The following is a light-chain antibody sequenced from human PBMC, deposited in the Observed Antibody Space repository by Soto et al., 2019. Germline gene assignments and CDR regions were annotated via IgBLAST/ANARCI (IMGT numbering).Light chain of an antibody. CDR3: QQYKSYSLT. CDR1: QSVSSL. J-gene: IGKJ4*01. CDR2: DTS. Sequence: IVLTQSPATLSVSPGERATLSCRASQSVSSLLAWYQQKPRQAPRLLIYDTSTRATGIPARFSGSGSGTDFTLTISSLQSEDFGTYYCQQYKSYSLTFGGGTKVEIK. V-gene: IGKV3-15*01.